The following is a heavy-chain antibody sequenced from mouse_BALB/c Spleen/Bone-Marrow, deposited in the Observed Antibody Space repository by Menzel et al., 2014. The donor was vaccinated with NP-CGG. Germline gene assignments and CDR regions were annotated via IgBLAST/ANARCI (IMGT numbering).Heavy chain of an antibody. CDR2: ISYSGST. CDR3: ARILLRSYAMDY. V-gene: IGHV3-8*02. Sequence: EVQLQQSGPRLVKPSQTLSLTCSVTGDSITSGYWNWIRKFPGNKLEYMGYISYSGSTYYNPSLKSRISITRDTSKNQYYLQLNSVTTEDTATYYCARILLRSYAMDYWGQGTSVTVSS. J-gene: IGHJ4*01. CDR1: GDSITSGY. D-gene: IGHD1-1*01.